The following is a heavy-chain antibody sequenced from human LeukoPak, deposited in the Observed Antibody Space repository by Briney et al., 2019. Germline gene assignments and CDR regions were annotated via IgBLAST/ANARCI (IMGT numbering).Heavy chain of an antibody. CDR3: ARSPGGNARTWLDY. CDR1: GYTFTVYA. J-gene: IGHJ4*02. Sequence: ASVKVSCKASGYTFTVYALHWVRQAPGQSLEWMGWTNGATGNTRFSQDFQGRLTITIDTSASTAFLDLSSLRSDDTAVYYCARSPGGNARTWLDYWGQGTLVTVSS. D-gene: IGHD4-23*01. V-gene: IGHV1-3*01. CDR2: TNGATGNT.